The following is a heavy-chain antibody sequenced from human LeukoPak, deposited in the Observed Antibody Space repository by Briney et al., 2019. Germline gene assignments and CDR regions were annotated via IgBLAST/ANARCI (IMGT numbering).Heavy chain of an antibody. V-gene: IGHV4-61*08. D-gene: IGHD1-26*01. J-gene: IGHJ4*02. CDR3: ARVTSGSYWGVDY. CDR2: IYYSGST. Sequence: SETLSLTCTVSGGSISTNGYYWRWIRQPPGKGLEWIGYIYYSGSTNYNPSLKSRVTISVDTSKNQFSLKLSSVTAADTAVYYCARVTSGSYWGVDYWGQGTLVTVSS. CDR1: GGSISTNGYY.